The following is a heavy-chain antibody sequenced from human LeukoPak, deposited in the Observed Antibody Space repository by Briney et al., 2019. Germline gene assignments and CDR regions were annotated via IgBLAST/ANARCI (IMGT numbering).Heavy chain of an antibody. J-gene: IGHJ4*02. CDR2: ISYDGSNK. Sequence: PGGSLRLSCAASGFTFSSYAMHWVRQAPGKGLEWVAVISYDGSNKYYADSVKGRFTISRDNSKNTLYLQMNSLRAEDTAVYYCAKVQRDWGQGTLVTVSS. CDR1: GFTFSSYA. CDR3: AKVQRD. D-gene: IGHD5-18*01. V-gene: IGHV3-30*04.